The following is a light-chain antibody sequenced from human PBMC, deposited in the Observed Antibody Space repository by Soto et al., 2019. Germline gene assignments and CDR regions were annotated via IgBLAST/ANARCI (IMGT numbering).Light chain of an antibody. CDR3: QQSYIIPPT. J-gene: IGKJ1*01. Sequence: DIQMTQSPSSLSASVGDRVTMTCRASQNINNDLNWYQQKPGRAPKLLISTASGLRSGVPSRFSGSGSGTDFTLTIDSLQPEDFATYYCQQSYIIPPTFGPGTRWIS. CDR1: QNINND. CDR2: TAS. V-gene: IGKV1-39*01.